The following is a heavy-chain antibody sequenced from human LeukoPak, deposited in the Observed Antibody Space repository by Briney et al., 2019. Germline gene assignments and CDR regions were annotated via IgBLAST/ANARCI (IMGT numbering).Heavy chain of an antibody. CDR2: IYTSGST. Sequence: SETLSLTCTVSGGSTSSYYWSWIRQPAGKGLEWIGRIYTSGSTNYNPSLKSRVTMSVDTSKNQFSLKLSSVTAADTAVYYCARVTSSSSPRGYYYYMDVWGKGTTVTVSS. V-gene: IGHV4-4*07. CDR3: ARVTSSSSPRGYYYYMDV. CDR1: GGSTSSYY. J-gene: IGHJ6*03. D-gene: IGHD6-13*01.